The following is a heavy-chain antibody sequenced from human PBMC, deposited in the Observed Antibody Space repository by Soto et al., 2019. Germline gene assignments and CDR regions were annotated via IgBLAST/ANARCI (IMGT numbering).Heavy chain of an antibody. V-gene: IGHV5-51*01. D-gene: IGHD6-19*01. Sequence: GEALKLSFKCSGYSFTSYLIGWVRQIPGKGLEWMGIIYPGDSDTRYSPSLQGQVTISADKSISTAYLQWSSLKASDTAMYYCARLSSGWYEGMDVWGQGTTVTVSS. CDR3: ARLSSGWYEGMDV. CDR2: IYPGDSDT. J-gene: IGHJ6*02. CDR1: GYSFTSYL.